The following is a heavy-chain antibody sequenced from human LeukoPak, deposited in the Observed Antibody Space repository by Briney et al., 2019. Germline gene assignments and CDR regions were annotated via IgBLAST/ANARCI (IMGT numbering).Heavy chain of an antibody. CDR3: ARVYQLLSGRYNWFDP. D-gene: IGHD2-2*01. J-gene: IGHJ5*02. CDR1: GYTFTSYG. CDR2: ISAYNGNT. Sequence: ASAKVSCKASGYTFTSYGISWVRQAPGQGLEWMGWISAYNGNTNYAQKLQGRVTMTTDTSTSTAYMELRSLRSDDTAVYYCARVYQLLSGRYNWFDPWGQGTLVTVSS. V-gene: IGHV1-18*01.